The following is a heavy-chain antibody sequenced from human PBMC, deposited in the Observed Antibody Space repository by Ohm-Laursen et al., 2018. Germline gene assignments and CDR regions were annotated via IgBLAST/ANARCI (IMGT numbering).Heavy chain of an antibody. CDR2: IWYDGSNK. D-gene: IGHD1-26*01. Sequence: SLRLSCAASGFTLSSYGMHWVRQAPGKGLEWVAVIWYDGSNKYYADSVKGRFTISRDNSKNTLYLQMNSLRADDTAVYYCARKVVGATNWFDPWGQGTLVTVSS. CDR3: ARKVVGATNWFDP. V-gene: IGHV3-33*01. J-gene: IGHJ5*02. CDR1: GFTLSSYG.